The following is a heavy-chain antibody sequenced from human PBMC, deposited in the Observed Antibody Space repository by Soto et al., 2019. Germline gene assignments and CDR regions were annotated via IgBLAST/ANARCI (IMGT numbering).Heavy chain of an antibody. CDR2: IDHSGYT. Sequence: SETLSLTCTVSGGSFNGGVYYWSGIRHHPGKGLERLGYIDHSGYTFYNPSLQSRIILSMDTSKNQFSLKLSSATAADTAVYFSARKQAGFFYGIDYWGQGTLVTVSS. J-gene: IGHJ4*02. CDR1: GGSFNGGVYY. CDR3: ARKQAGFFYGIDY. V-gene: IGHV4-31*03. D-gene: IGHD3-3*01.